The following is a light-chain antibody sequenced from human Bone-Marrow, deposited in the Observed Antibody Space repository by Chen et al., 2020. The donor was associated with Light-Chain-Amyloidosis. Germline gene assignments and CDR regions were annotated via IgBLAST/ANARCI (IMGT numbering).Light chain of an antibody. CDR1: SSDVGGDKH. V-gene: IGLV2-14*01. CDR3: SSYTITSTLV. CDR2: EVT. J-gene: IGLJ1*01. Sequence: QSALTQPASVSVSPGKSITISCIGTSSDVGGDKHVSWKQHQPDKTPKLMIYEVTNRPSWVPDRFSGSKSDNTASLTISELQTEDVTDYFCSSYTITSTLVFGIGTRVTVL.